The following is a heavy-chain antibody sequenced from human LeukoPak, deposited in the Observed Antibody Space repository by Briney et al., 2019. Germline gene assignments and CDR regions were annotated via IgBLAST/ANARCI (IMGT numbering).Heavy chain of an antibody. D-gene: IGHD4-17*01. Sequence: GGSLRLSCAASGFTFSSYGMHWVRQAPGKGLEWVAVIWYDGSNKYYADSVKGRVTISRDNSKNTLYLQMNSLRAEDTAVYYCASFYGDRGNWGQGTLVTVSS. V-gene: IGHV3-33*01. CDR1: GFTFSSYG. CDR3: ASFYGDRGN. CDR2: IWYDGSNK. J-gene: IGHJ4*02.